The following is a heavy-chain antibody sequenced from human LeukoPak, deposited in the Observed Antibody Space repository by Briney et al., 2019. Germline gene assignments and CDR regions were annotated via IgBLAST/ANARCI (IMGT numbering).Heavy chain of an antibody. CDR3: ARVWSGGLLDI. CDR2: INTHNGDT. D-gene: IGHD3-3*01. Sequence: ASVKVSCKASGYTFASFGITWVRQAPGQGLEWMGWINTHNGDTNYAQKLQGRVTMTTDTSTSTAYMELRSLRSDDTAVYYCARVWSGGLLDIWGQGTMVTVSS. CDR1: GYTFASFG. V-gene: IGHV1-18*01. J-gene: IGHJ3*02.